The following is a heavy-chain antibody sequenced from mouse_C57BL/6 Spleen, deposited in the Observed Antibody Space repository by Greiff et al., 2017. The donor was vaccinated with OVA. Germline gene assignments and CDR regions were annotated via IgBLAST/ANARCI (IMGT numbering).Heavy chain of an antibody. Sequence: EVQLVESGPELVKPGASVKMSCKASGYTFTDYNMHWVKQSHGKSLEWIGYINPNNGGTSYNQKFKGKATLTVNKSSSTAYMELRSLTSEDSAVYYCARVITTVVAIYYYAMDYWGQGTSVTVSS. CDR3: ARVITTVVAIYYYAMDY. D-gene: IGHD1-1*01. CDR2: INPNNGGT. CDR1: GYTFTDYN. J-gene: IGHJ4*01. V-gene: IGHV1-22*01.